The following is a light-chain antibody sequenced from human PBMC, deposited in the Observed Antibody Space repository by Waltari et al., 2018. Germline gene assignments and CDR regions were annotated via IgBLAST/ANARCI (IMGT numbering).Light chain of an antibody. CDR3: QQYNTYSS. V-gene: IGKV1-5*03. CDR1: QAISNY. CDR2: KSS. J-gene: IGKJ2*01. Sequence: DIHMTQSPSALSASVVDRVTITCRASQAISNYLAWYQQRPGKAPILLIYKSSILKSGVPSRFSGSGSGTQFTLTISSLQPGDFATYYCQQYNTYSSFGQGTKLEI.